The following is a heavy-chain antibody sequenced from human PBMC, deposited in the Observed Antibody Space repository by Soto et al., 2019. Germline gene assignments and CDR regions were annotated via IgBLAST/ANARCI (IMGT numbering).Heavy chain of an antibody. CDR1: GVSINSGAYY. CDR2: IYYSGST. V-gene: IGHV4-31*03. D-gene: IGHD4-17*01. J-gene: IGHJ4*02. Sequence: SETLSLTCTVSGVSINSGAYYWSWIRQHPGKGLEWIGYIYYSGSTYYNPSLKSRVTISVDTSKNQFSLKLSSVTAADTAVYYCAGLTDGPTVVTPWGQGTLVTVSS. CDR3: AGLTDGPTVVTP.